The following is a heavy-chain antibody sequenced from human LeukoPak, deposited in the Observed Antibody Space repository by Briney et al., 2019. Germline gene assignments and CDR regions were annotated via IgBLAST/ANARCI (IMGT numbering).Heavy chain of an antibody. Sequence: PGGSLRLSCAASRFTFSTYWMHWVRHAPGKGLVWVSRINSDGSSTGYADSVKGRFTISRDSSKNILYLQMNNLRAEDTAVYYCARGPSGYHNTGGQGTLVTVSS. V-gene: IGHV3-74*01. CDR1: RFTFSTYW. J-gene: IGHJ4*02. CDR2: INSDGSST. CDR3: ARGPSGYHNT. D-gene: IGHD5-12*01.